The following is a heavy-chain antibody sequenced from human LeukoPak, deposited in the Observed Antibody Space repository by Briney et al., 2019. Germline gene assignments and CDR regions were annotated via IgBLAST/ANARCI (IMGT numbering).Heavy chain of an antibody. CDR3: ARDWGITIFGVAPPGY. Sequence: VASVKVSCKASGYTFTSYGISWVRQAPGQGLEWMGWISAYNGNTNYAQKLQGRVTMTTDTSTSTAYMELRSLRSDDTAVYYCARDWGITIFGVAPPGYWGQGTLVTVSS. CDR1: GYTFTSYG. V-gene: IGHV1-18*01. CDR2: ISAYNGNT. D-gene: IGHD3-3*01. J-gene: IGHJ4*02.